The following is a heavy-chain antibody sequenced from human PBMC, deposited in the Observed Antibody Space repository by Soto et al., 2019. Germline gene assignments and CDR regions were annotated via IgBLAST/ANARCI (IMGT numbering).Heavy chain of an antibody. CDR1: GFIFSNYW. CDR3: AKEIFAAAYAATSAFDL. Sequence: GGSLRLSCGASGFIFSNYWMSWVRQAPGKGLEWVANINQNGGVKSYVDSVKGRFTISRDNSEDTLYLHMNSLRAEDTGRYFCAKEIFAAAYAATSAFDLWGQGTLVTVSS. V-gene: IGHV3-7*03. J-gene: IGHJ4*02. CDR2: INQNGGVK. D-gene: IGHD2-8*01.